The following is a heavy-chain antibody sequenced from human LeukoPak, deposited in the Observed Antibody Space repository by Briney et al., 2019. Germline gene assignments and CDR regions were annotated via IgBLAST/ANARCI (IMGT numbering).Heavy chain of an antibody. Sequence: SETLSLTCAVYGGPFSGYHWSWIRQPPGKGLEWIGEINHSGYTNYNPSLKSRVTISVDTSKNQFSLKLSSVTAADTAVYYCARWAPGVSAFDIWGQGTMVTVSS. CDR2: INHSGYT. CDR3: ARWAPGVSAFDI. V-gene: IGHV4-34*01. J-gene: IGHJ3*02. D-gene: IGHD3-10*01. CDR1: GGPFSGYH.